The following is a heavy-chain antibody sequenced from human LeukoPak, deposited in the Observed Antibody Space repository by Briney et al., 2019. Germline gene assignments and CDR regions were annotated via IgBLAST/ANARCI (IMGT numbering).Heavy chain of an antibody. CDR2: IGSSSSHI. J-gene: IGHJ4*02. D-gene: IGHD6-6*01. CDR3: ARDQDSSSSGFDY. V-gene: IGHV3-21*01. Sequence: GGSLRLSCAASGFTFSYYSMNWVRQAPGKGLEWVSSIGSSSSHIYYADSVKGRFTISRDNSKNSLHLQMNSLRAEDTAVYYCARDQDSSSSGFDYWGQGTLVTVSS. CDR1: GFTFSYYS.